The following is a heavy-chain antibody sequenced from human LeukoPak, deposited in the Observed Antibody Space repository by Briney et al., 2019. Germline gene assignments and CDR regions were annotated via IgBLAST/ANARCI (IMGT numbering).Heavy chain of an antibody. V-gene: IGHV3-7*03. CDR1: DFDFTSHA. CDR2: INKDGGEK. D-gene: IGHD1-26*01. J-gene: IGHJ4*02. CDR3: VKDSPPRYSGSPPAY. Sequence: TGGSLRLSCATSDFDFTSHAMTWVRQAPGKGLEWVANINKDGGEKYYVDSVKGRFTISRDNAKNSLYLQMNSLRADDTAVYYCVKDSPPRYSGSPPAYWGQGTLVTVSS.